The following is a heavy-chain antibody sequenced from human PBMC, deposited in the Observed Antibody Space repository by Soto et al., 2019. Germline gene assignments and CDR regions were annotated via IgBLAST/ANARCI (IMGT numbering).Heavy chain of an antibody. V-gene: IGHV3-23*01. Sequence: LRLSCAASGFTFSDYAMSWVRQAPGKGLEWVSTISVTGGSTYYADSVKGRFTISRDNSKNTLSLQMNSLRAEDTAVYYCAKDRGGEYHHWGQGTLVTVSS. D-gene: IGHD3-10*01. J-gene: IGHJ5*02. CDR2: ISVTGGST. CDR1: GFTFSDYA. CDR3: AKDRGGEYHH.